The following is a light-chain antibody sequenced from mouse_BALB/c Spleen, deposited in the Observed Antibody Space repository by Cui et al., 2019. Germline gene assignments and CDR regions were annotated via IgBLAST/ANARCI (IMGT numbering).Light chain of an antibody. J-gene: IGKJ1*01. V-gene: IGKV6-14*01. CDR2: LAS. CDR1: QNVRTA. Sequence: DIVMTQSQKFMSTSVGDRVRITCKASQNVRTAVPWYQQKPGQSPKALIYLASNRHTGVPDRFTGSGSGTDFTLTIINVQSEDLADYFCLQHWNYPLTFGGGTKLEIK. CDR3: LQHWNYPLT.